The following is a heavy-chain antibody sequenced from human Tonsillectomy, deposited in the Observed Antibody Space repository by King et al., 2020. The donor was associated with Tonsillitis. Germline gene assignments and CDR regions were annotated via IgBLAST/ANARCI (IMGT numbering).Heavy chain of an antibody. CDR2: ISDSGTRT. CDR1: GFSFISYA. Sequence: QLVQSGGGLVQPGGSLRLSCAASGFSFISYAMSWVRQAPGKGLEWVSSISDSGTRTHYADSVKGRFTISRDFSKHTLYLQINSLTGEDTAVYYSAKEPSATTWLGLTTTDYWGQGTLVTVSS. CDR3: AKEPSATTWLGLTTTDY. J-gene: IGHJ4*02. V-gene: IGHV3-23*04. D-gene: IGHD4-17*01.